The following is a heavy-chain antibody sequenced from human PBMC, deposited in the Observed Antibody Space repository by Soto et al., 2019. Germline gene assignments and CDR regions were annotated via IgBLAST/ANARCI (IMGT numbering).Heavy chain of an antibody. D-gene: IGHD6-6*01. CDR1: GFTLTNYV. Sequence: HPGESLRLSCVASGFTLTNYVMSWVRQPPGKGLEWVSGIGAGGGGTYYADSVKGRFTISRDNSKNTLYLQMNSLRAEDTAVYYCAKGPEQLVHGVFDYWGQGTLVTVSS. CDR2: IGAGGGGT. J-gene: IGHJ4*02. V-gene: IGHV3-23*01. CDR3: AKGPEQLVHGVFDY.